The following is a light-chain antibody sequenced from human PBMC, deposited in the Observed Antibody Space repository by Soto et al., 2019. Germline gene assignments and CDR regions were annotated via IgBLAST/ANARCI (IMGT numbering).Light chain of an antibody. Sequence: DIQMTQSPSSLSASVGDRVTITCRASQNINIYLNWYQQKPGRAPKALIYGASTLQSGVPSRFSGSGSGTDFILTINSLPPEDFAFYYCQHSYTIPSTFGQGTRLDIK. CDR2: GAS. V-gene: IGKV1-39*01. CDR3: QHSYTIPST. CDR1: QNINIY. J-gene: IGKJ5*01.